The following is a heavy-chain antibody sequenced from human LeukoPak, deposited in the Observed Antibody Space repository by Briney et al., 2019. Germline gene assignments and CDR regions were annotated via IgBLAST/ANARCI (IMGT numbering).Heavy chain of an antibody. CDR1: GFTFSGYY. D-gene: IGHD3-9*01. V-gene: IGHV3-11*04. Sequence: PGGSLRLSCAASGFTFSGYYMSWIRQAPGKGLEWVSYISSSGSTIYYADSVKGRFTISRDNAKNSLYLQMNSLRAEDTAVYYCARYYYDILTGYSHDAFDIWGQGTMVTVSS. J-gene: IGHJ3*02. CDR3: ARYYYDILTGYSHDAFDI. CDR2: ISSSGSTI.